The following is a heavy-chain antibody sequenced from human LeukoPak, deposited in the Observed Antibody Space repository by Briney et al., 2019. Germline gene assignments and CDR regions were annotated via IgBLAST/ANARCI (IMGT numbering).Heavy chain of an antibody. V-gene: IGHV3-49*03. J-gene: IGHJ4*02. CDR3: SRGSGWLSVY. CDR2: ISGGTT. Sequence: GGSLRPSCTASGFTSGDYLMSWFRQAPGKGLEWIGFISGGTTEYAASVKGRFTISRDDSTSIAYLQMNSLTTEDTAVYYCSRGSGWLSVYWGQGTLVTVSS. CDR1: GFTSGDYL. D-gene: IGHD6-19*01.